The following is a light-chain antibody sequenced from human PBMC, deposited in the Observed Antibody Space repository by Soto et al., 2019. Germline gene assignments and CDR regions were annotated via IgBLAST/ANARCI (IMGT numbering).Light chain of an antibody. CDR3: QQYNSYS. CDR2: HAS. CDR1: QSISNW. J-gene: IGKJ1*01. Sequence: DIQMTQSPSTLPASVGDRVTLTCRASQSISNWLAWYQQKRGPAPKVLIYHASNLPSGVPSRFSGSGSGTESAFTLSSLQPDDVATDFCQQYNSYSFGQGTKVDIK. V-gene: IGKV1-5*01.